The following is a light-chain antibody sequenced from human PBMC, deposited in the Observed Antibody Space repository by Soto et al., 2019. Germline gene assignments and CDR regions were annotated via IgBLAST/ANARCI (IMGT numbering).Light chain of an antibody. CDR1: QSVNAN. Sequence: EVVMTQSPATLSVSPGERATLSCRASQSVNANLAWYQQMPGQAPRLLIHGASNRATGIPARFSGSGFGTEFILTISSLQSEDFAVYYCQQYNTWLWTFGQGTKV. CDR2: GAS. J-gene: IGKJ1*01. V-gene: IGKV3-15*01. CDR3: QQYNTWLWT.